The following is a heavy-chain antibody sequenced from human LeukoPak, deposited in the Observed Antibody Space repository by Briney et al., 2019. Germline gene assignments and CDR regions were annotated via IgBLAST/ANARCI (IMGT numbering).Heavy chain of an antibody. CDR3: ARIGYSSSSFDY. Sequence: GGSLRLSCAASGFTFNNYWMSWVRQAPGRGLEWVANIKQDGSIKYYVDSVKGRITISRDNAKKSVYLQMNSLRAEDTAVYYCARIGYSSSSFDYWGQGNLVTVSS. CDR2: IKQDGSIK. J-gene: IGHJ4*02. V-gene: IGHV3-7*01. CDR1: GFTFNNYW. D-gene: IGHD6-6*01.